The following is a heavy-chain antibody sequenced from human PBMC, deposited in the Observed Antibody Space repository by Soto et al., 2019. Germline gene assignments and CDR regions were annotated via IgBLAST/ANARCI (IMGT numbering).Heavy chain of an antibody. D-gene: IGHD3-10*01. CDR1: GGSISSYY. Sequence: TLSLTCTVSGGSISSYYWSWIRQPPGKGLEWIGYIYYSGSTNYNPSLKSRVTISVDTSKNQFSLKLSSVTAADTAVYYCARVYDGSGSYHNWFDPWGQGTLVTVSS. V-gene: IGHV4-59*01. CDR2: IYYSGST. CDR3: ARVYDGSGSYHNWFDP. J-gene: IGHJ5*02.